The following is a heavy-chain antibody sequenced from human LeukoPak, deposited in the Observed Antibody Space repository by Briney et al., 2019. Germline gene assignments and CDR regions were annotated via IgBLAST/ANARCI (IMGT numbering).Heavy chain of an antibody. CDR1: GGSISSYY. CDR2: IYTSGST. Sequence: SETLSLTCTVSGGSISSYYWSWIRQPPGKGLEWIGYIYTSGSTNYNPSLKSRVTISVDTSKNQFSLKLSSVTAADTAVYYCARFSSRTGQYFDPWGQGTLVTVSS. CDR3: ARFSSRTGQYFDP. J-gene: IGHJ5*02. V-gene: IGHV4-4*09. D-gene: IGHD6-6*01.